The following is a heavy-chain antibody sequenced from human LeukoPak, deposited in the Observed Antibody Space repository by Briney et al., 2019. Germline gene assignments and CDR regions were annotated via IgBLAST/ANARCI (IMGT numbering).Heavy chain of an antibody. Sequence: GGSLRLSCAGSGLSFRRFWMTWVRQAPGRGLEWVANINGDGDGKRYADSVKDRFTISRDNARSLVFLQIHSLRDEDMALYYCARDSSPDSATTYYDALDMWGQGTMVTVSS. CDR3: ARDSSPDSATTYYDALDM. CDR2: INGDGDGK. J-gene: IGHJ3*02. CDR1: GLSFRRFW. V-gene: IGHV3-7*01. D-gene: IGHD1-1*01.